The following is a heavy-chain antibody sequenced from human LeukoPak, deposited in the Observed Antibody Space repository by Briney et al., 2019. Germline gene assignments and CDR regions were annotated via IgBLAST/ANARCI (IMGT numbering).Heavy chain of an antibody. CDR2: ISTSSSTI. CDR3: ARRGDSPMVGDY. CDR1: GFTFSKYS. V-gene: IGHV3-48*01. J-gene: IGHJ4*02. Sequence: GGFLRLSCTVSGFTFSKYSMNWVRQAPGKGLEWVSHISTSSSTIYYADSVKGRFTISRDNAKNSLYLQMNSLRAEDTAVYYCARRGDSPMVGDYWGQGTLVTVSS. D-gene: IGHD5-18*01.